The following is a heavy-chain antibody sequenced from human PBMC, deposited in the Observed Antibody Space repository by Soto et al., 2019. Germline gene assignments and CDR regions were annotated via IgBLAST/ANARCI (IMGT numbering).Heavy chain of an antibody. V-gene: IGHV1-2*02. J-gene: IGHJ4*01. Sequence: VQLVQSGAEVKKPGASVKVSCKASGYTFTAYYIHWVRQAPGPGLEWMGWINPNSRYTNNAQKFQGMVTMTRDASTRTAYMELSRLRADNTAVYYCAREAHTAAGHCIDFWGHGTPVTVSS. CDR2: INPNSRYT. CDR1: GYTFTAYY. D-gene: IGHD6-13*01. CDR3: AREAHTAAGHCIDF.